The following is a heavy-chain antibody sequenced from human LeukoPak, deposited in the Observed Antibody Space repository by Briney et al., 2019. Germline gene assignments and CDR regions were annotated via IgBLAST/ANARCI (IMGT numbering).Heavy chain of an antibody. CDR3: ARVAYYCDSSGYYSGAFDI. V-gene: IGHV3-20*04. J-gene: IGHJ3*02. D-gene: IGHD3-22*01. CDR2: INWHGGST. Sequence: GGSLRLSCAASGFTFDDYGMSWVSQAPGKGLDWVSGINWHGGSTGYADSVKGRFTISRDNAKNSLYLQMNSLRAEDTALYYCARVAYYCDSSGYYSGAFDIWGQGTMVTVSS. CDR1: GFTFDDYG.